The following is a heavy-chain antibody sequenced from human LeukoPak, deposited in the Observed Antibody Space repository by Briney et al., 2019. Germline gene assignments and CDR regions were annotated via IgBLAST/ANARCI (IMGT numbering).Heavy chain of an antibody. J-gene: IGHJ3*02. CDR1: GYSISSGYY. CDR2: IYSSGST. Sequence: SETLSLTCTVSGYSISSGYYWGWIRQPPGKTLEWIGSIYSSGSTYYNPSLKSRVIIMIDTPKNHFSLTLSSVTAADTAVYYCARSDGYGLVGIWGQGTMVTVSS. D-gene: IGHD5-18*01. V-gene: IGHV4-38-2*02. CDR3: ARSDGYGLVGI.